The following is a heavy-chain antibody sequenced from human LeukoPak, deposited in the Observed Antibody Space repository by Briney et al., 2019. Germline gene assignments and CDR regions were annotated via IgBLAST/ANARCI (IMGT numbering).Heavy chain of an antibody. Sequence: ASVKVSCKVSGYTLTELSMHWVRQAPGKGLEWMGIINPSGGSTSYAQKFQGRVTMTRDTSTSTVYMELSSLRSEDTAVYYCARSAPLLWFGDLNWFDPWGQGTLVTVSS. J-gene: IGHJ5*02. V-gene: IGHV1-46*01. D-gene: IGHD3-10*01. CDR2: INPSGGST. CDR1: GYTLTELS. CDR3: ARSAPLLWFGDLNWFDP.